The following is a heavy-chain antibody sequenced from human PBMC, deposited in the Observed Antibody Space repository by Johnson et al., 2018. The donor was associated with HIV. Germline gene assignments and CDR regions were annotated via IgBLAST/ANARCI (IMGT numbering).Heavy chain of an antibody. CDR3: AKDLIPTMIVVVISRSAFDI. D-gene: IGHD3-22*01. V-gene: IGHV3-30*02. Sequence: HVQLVESGGGVVQPGGSLRLSCAASGFTFSTYDMHWVRQAPGKGLEWVAFIRYDGINKYYADSVKGRFTISRDNSKNTLYLQMNSLRAEDTAVYYCAKDLIPTMIVVVISRSAFDIWGQGTMVTVSS. CDR1: GFTFSTYD. CDR2: IRYDGINK. J-gene: IGHJ3*02.